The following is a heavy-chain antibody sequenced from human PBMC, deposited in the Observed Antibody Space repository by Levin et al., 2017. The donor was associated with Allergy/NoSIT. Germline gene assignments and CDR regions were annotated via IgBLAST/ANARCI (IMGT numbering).Heavy chain of an antibody. D-gene: IGHD3-22*01. J-gene: IGHJ4*02. V-gene: IGHV4-59*01. Sequence: SCTVSGVSISSFYWSWIRQPPGKGLEWIGFIYNSGSTNYNPSLRSRVTISVDTSKNQFSLKLSSVTAADTAMYYCARVYNSSGYPNYSFDYWGQGTLVTVSS. CDR3: ARVYNSSGYPNYSFDY. CDR2: IYNSGST. CDR1: GVSISSFY.